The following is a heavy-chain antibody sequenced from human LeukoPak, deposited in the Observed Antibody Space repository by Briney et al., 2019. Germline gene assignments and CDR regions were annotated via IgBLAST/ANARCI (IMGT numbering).Heavy chain of an antibody. CDR2: IRYDGTYK. J-gene: IGHJ4*02. V-gene: IGHV3-30*02. D-gene: IGHD4-17*01. CDR1: GFTFRSFG. Sequence: GGSLRLSCAASGFTFRSFGIHWVRQAPGKGLEWVAFIRYDGTYKYYADSVKGRFTISRDNSKNTLYLQMNSLRAEDTAVYYCAKDPGYGDYDEFDYWGQGTLVTVSS. CDR3: AKDPGYGDYDEFDY.